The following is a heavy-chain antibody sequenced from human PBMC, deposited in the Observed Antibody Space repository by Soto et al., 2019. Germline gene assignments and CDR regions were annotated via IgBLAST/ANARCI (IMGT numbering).Heavy chain of an antibody. CDR2: INHSGST. J-gene: IGHJ6*02. V-gene: IGHV4-34*01. D-gene: IGHD6-13*01. Sequence: PSETLSLTCAVYGGSFSGYYWSWIRQPPGKGLEWIGEINHSGSTNYNPSLKSRVTISVNTAKNQFSLKLSAVTAADTAVYYCARAPGYSSSWYLAHYYYGMDVWGQGTTVTVSS. CDR1: GGSFSGYY. CDR3: ARAPGYSSSWYLAHYYYGMDV.